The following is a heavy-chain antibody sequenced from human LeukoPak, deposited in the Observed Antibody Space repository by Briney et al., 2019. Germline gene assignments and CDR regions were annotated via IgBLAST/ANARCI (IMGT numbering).Heavy chain of an antibody. CDR2: IRTEVNRYTT. V-gene: IGHV3-72*01. CDR3: ARDYYGDSYFDY. CDR1: GLRLSDLH. J-gene: IGHJ4*02. Sequence: GGSLRLSCAASGLRLSDLHMDWVRQAPGKGLEWVGRIRTEVNRYTTEYAASVKGRFTISRDDSKNSVYLQMHSLKTEDTAFYYCARDYYGDSYFDYWGQGTLVTVSS. D-gene: IGHD4-17*01.